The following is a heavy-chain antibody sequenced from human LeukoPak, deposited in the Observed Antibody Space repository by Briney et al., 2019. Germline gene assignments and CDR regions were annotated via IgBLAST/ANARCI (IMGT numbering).Heavy chain of an antibody. CDR2: ISGSSASI. J-gene: IGHJ3*02. CDR1: GFTFSSYS. CDR3: AKKMDDAFDI. Sequence: GGSLRLSCAASGFTFSSYSMNWVRQAPGKGLEWVAFISGSSASISYADSVKGRFTISRDNAKISLYLQMNNLRAEDTAVYYCAKKMDDAFDIWGQGTMVTVSS. V-gene: IGHV3-21*01. D-gene: IGHD5-24*01.